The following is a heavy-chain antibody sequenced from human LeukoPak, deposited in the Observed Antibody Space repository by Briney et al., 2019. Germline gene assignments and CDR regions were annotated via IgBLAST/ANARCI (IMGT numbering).Heavy chain of an antibody. CDR3: ARGPIVVVTAANFDY. J-gene: IGHJ4*02. Sequence: GASVKVSCKSSGGTFSSYAISWVRQAPGQGLEWMGRIFPIFGTANYAQKFQGRVTITADKSTSTAYMELSSLRSEDTAGYYCARGPIVVVTAANFDYWGQGTLVTVSS. CDR1: GGTFSSYA. D-gene: IGHD2-21*02. V-gene: IGHV1-69*06. CDR2: IFPIFGTA.